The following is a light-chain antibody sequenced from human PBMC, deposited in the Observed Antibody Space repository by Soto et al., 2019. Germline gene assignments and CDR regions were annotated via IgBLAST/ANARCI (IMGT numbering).Light chain of an antibody. CDR3: QQYNSYPWT. CDR1: QSINRW. J-gene: IGKJ1*01. CDR2: KAS. V-gene: IGKV1-5*03. Sequence: DIQMTQSPSTLSASVVDIVTITFLASQSINRWLAWYQQKPGKAPKLLIYKASSLESGVPSRFSGGGTGTEFSLSISSLQPDDFATYYCQQYNSYPWTFGQGTKVDIK.